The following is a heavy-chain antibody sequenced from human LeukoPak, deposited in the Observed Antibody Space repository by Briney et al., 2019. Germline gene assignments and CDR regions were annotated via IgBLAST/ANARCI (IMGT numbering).Heavy chain of an antibody. Sequence: SQTLSLTCTVSGGSISSGGYYWSWIRQHPGKGLEWIGYIYYSGSTYYNPSLKSRVTISVDTSKNQFSLKLSSVTAADTAVYYCAREDYGDYRFDPWGQGTLVTVSS. D-gene: IGHD4-17*01. CDR2: IYYSGST. J-gene: IGHJ5*02. V-gene: IGHV4-31*03. CDR3: AREDYGDYRFDP. CDR1: GGSISSGGYY.